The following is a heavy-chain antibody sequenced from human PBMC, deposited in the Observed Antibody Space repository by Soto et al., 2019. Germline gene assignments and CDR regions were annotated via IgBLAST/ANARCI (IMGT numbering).Heavy chain of an antibody. V-gene: IGHV1-2*02. J-gene: IGHJ6*02. CDR1: GYSFTGNS. CDR3: ARGDRIAVAGTSQYGIVV. D-gene: IGHD6-19*01. Sequence: ASVKVSCKASGYSFTGNSMHWVRQAPGQGLEWMGWINPNNGGTNYAQKFQGRVTMTRDTSISTAYMDLSRLRSDDTAVYYCARGDRIAVAGTSQYGIVVWGQGITVSVSS. CDR2: INPNNGGT.